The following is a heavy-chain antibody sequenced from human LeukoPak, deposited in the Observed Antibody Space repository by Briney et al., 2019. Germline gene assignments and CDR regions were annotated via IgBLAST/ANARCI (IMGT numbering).Heavy chain of an antibody. CDR2: ISGSGGST. Sequence: GGSLRLSCTASGFTFSSHALSWVRQVPGRGPEWVSAISGSGGSTYYADSVKGRFTISRDNSKNTLYLQMNSLRAEDTAVYYCAKTVQYYDFWSGYEPHPFDYWGQGTLVTVSS. D-gene: IGHD3-3*01. CDR1: GFTFSSHA. J-gene: IGHJ4*02. CDR3: AKTVQYYDFWSGYEPHPFDY. V-gene: IGHV3-23*01.